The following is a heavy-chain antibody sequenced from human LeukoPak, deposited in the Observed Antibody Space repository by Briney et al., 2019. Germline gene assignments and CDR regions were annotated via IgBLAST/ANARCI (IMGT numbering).Heavy chain of an antibody. V-gene: IGHV1-2*02. CDR3: TRRLGGSSEGYDY. Sequence: ASVKVSCKASGHTFTGYYIHWVRQAPEQGLEWMGWINPNNGGTKYTQKFLGRVTMTGDTTINTAYMEVTSLRSDDTAVYYCTRRLGGSSEGYDYWGQGTLVTVSS. D-gene: IGHD1-26*01. CDR1: GHTFTGYY. J-gene: IGHJ4*02. CDR2: INPNNGGT.